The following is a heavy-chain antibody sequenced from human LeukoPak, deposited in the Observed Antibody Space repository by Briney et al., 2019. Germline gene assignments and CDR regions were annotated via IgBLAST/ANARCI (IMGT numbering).Heavy chain of an antibody. CDR3: AREPPSPLAFDI. J-gene: IGHJ3*02. V-gene: IGHV3-66*02. CDR1: GFTIGGNY. CDR2: IYSGVGT. Sequence: GGSLRLSCAASGFTIGGNYMSWVRQPPGKGLEWVSFIYSGVGTYYSDSVKGRFTISGDNSKNTLYLEMKNLKTEDTAVYYCAREPPSPLAFDIWGQGTMVTVSS.